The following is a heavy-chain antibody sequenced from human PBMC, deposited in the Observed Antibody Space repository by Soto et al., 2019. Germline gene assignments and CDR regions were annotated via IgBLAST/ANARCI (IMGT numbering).Heavy chain of an antibody. CDR2: IFYGGSTK. Sequence: GSLRLSCAASGFTFSDYYMSWIRQAPGKGLEWVAVIFYGGSTKFYADSVKGRFTISRDNSKNTLYLQMDSLRAEDTAVYYCVREHPDAFDIWGQGTLVTVSS. CDR1: GFTFSDYY. V-gene: IGHV3-30-3*01. CDR3: VREHPDAFDI. J-gene: IGHJ3*02.